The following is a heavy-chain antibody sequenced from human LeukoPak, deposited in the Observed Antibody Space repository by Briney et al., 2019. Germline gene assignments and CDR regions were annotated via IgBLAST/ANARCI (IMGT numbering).Heavy chain of an antibody. V-gene: IGHV4-59*01. CDR3: ASLSRVDTNFDY. CDR2: IYYSGST. Sequence: SETLSLTCTVSGGSISSYYWSWIRQPPGKGLEWIGYIYYSGSTNYNPSLKSRVTISVDTSKNQFSLKLSSVTAADTAVYYFASLSRVDTNFDYWGQGTLVTVSS. CDR1: GGSISSYY. J-gene: IGHJ4*02. D-gene: IGHD2/OR15-2a*01.